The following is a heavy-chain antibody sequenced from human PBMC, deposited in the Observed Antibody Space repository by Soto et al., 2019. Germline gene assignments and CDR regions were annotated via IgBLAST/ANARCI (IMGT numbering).Heavy chain of an antibody. V-gene: IGHV5-10-1*01. CDR1: GYSFTSYW. D-gene: IGHD4-17*01. J-gene: IGHJ6*02. CDR2: IDPSDSYT. Sequence: GESLKISCKGSGYSFTSYWISWVRQMPGKGLEWMGRIDPSDSYTNYSPSFQGHVTISADKSISTAYLQWSSLKASDTAMYYCARHVGGLPYLTAADGMDVWGQGTTVTVSS. CDR3: ARHVGGLPYLTAADGMDV.